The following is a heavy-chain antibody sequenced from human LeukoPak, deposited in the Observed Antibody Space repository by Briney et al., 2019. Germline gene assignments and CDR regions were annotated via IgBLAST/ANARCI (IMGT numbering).Heavy chain of an antibody. CDR2: IYTSGST. J-gene: IGHJ1*01. CDR3: ARDYGGGYAEYFQH. Sequence: SETLSLTCTVSGGSISIYYWSWIRQPAGKGLEWIGRIYTSGSTNYNPSLKSRVTISVDKSKNQFSLKLSSVTAADTAVYYCARDYGGGYAEYFQHWGQGTLVTVSS. V-gene: IGHV4-4*07. D-gene: IGHD4-23*01. CDR1: GGSISIYY.